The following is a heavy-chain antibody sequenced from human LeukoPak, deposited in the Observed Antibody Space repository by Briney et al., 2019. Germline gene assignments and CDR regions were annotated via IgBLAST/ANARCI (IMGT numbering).Heavy chain of an antibody. CDR2: ISGSGGST. D-gene: IGHD1-26*01. J-gene: IGHJ4*02. V-gene: IGHV3-23*01. CDR3: ALLGRELTLDY. Sequence: GGSLRLSCAASGFTFSSYAMSWVRQAPGKGLEWVSAISGSGGSTYYADSARGRFTISRDNSKNTLYLQMNSLRAEDTAVYYCALLGRELTLDYWGQGTLVTVSS. CDR1: GFTFSSYA.